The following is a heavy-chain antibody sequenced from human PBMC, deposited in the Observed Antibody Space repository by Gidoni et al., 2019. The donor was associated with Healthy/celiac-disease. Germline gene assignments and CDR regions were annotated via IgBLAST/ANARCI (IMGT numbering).Heavy chain of an antibody. J-gene: IGHJ4*02. Sequence: QVQLPESGPGLVKPSETLSLTCTVSGGSISSYYWSWIRQPPGKGLEWIGYIYYSGSTNYNPSLKSRVTISVDTSKNQFSLKLSSVTAADTAVYYCARVGEWLLFDYWGQGTLVTVSS. CDR1: GGSISSYY. CDR3: ARVGEWLLFDY. V-gene: IGHV4-59*01. D-gene: IGHD3-3*01. CDR2: IYYSGST.